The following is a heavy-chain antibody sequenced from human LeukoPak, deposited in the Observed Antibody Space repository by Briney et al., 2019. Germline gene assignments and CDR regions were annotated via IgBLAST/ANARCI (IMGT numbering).Heavy chain of an antibody. V-gene: IGHV4-30-2*01. Sequence: SETLSLTCTVSGGSIGSGDYYWSWIRQPSGKGLEWIGYLYHGANTYYNPSLRSRVTISVDGSKNQFSLKLNAVTAADTAVYYCARERGPGHPWGADYWGQGTLVTVSS. CDR1: GGSIGSGDYY. D-gene: IGHD3-16*01. J-gene: IGHJ4*02. CDR3: ARERGPGHPWGADY. CDR2: LYHGANT.